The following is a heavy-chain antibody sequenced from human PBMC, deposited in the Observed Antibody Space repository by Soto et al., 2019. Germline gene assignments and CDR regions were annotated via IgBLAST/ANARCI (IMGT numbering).Heavy chain of an antibody. CDR3: AGDCPPGWQFDY. Sequence: EAQLVESGGGLVQPGGSLRLSCAASEFTFSSYSMNWVRQAPGKGLEWVSYISSSSSTIYYADSVRGRFTISRDKAKTSMYLQMTGLRDEDTSVYYCAGDCPPGWQFDYWGQGTLVPVSS. V-gene: IGHV3-48*02. CDR1: EFTFSSYS. CDR2: ISSSSSTI. J-gene: IGHJ4*02. D-gene: IGHD6-19*01.